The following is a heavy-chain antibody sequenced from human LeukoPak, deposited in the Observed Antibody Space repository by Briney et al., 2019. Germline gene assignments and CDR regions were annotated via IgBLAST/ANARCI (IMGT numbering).Heavy chain of an antibody. CDR1: GGALSRGGYY. J-gene: IGHJ5*02. CDR3: SGAWRVPAAIKFSWFDP. Sequence: SETLSLTCTVSGGALSRGGYYWRGLRQHPGKGLEWIGYIYYSGSTYYNPSLKSRVTISVDTSKNQFSLKLSFLTAADTPVYYGSGAWRVPAAIKFSWFDPWGQGTLVTVSS. D-gene: IGHD2-2*01. CDR2: IYYSGST. V-gene: IGHV4-31*03.